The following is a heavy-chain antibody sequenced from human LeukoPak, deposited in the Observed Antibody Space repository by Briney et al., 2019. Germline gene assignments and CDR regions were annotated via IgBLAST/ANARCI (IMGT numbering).Heavy chain of an antibody. J-gene: IGHJ4*02. D-gene: IGHD4-17*01. V-gene: IGHV3-33*01. CDR2: IWYDGSNS. CDR1: GFTFSSYG. CDR3: AREGYGDERRCLDY. Sequence: GGSLRLSCAASGFTFSSYGMHWVRQAPGTGLEWVAVIWYDGSNSYYADSVKGRFTISRDNSKNTLYLQMNSLTAEDTAIYYCAREGYGDERRCLDYWGQGTLVTVSS.